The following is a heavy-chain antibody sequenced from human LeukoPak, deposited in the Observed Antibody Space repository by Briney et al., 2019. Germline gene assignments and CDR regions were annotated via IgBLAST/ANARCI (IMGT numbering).Heavy chain of an antibody. Sequence: ASVKVSCKASGYTFTGHFIQWVRQAPGQGPEWMGRIDPNDGGTNYAQKFQGRVTMTRDTSISTAYMELSRLRSDDTAVYYCARDSGSYQALGYWGQGTLVTVSS. D-gene: IGHD1-26*01. J-gene: IGHJ4*02. V-gene: IGHV1-2*06. CDR1: GYTFTGHF. CDR3: ARDSGSYQALGY. CDR2: IDPNDGGT.